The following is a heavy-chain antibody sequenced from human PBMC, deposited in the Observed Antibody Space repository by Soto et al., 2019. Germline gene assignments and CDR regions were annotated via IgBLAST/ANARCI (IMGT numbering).Heavy chain of an antibody. Sequence: QVQLVESGGGVVQPGRSLRLSCAASGSTFSSYGMHWVRQAPGKGLEWVAVISYHGNDKYYAESVKGRFTISRDNFKNTLYLQMDSLRVEDTAVYYCAKDHLLTTVTTVGDWGQGTLVTVSS. CDR2: ISYHGNDK. V-gene: IGHV3-30*18. D-gene: IGHD4-17*01. CDR3: AKDHLLTTVTTVGD. CDR1: GSTFSSYG. J-gene: IGHJ4*02.